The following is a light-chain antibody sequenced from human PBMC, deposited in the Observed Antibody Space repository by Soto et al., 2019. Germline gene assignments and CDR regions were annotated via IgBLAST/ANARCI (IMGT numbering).Light chain of an antibody. CDR1: SSDVGGYKY. CDR3: CSYGGTNYI. V-gene: IGLV2-11*01. CDR2: DVN. J-gene: IGLJ1*01. Sequence: QSALTQPRSVSGSPGQAVTISCSGTSSDVGGYKYVSWYQQYPGKVHKIMIYDVNKRPSGVPDRFSGSKSCNTASLTISGLQAEDEADYYCCSYGGTNYIFGTGTKVTVL.